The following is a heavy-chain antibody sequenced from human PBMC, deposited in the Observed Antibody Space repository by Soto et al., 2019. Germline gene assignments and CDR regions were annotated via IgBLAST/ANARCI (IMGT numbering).Heavy chain of an antibody. J-gene: IGHJ5*02. CDR3: ATGPGSSSENWFDP. D-gene: IGHD6-6*01. Sequence: SQAVVKKPGASVKVSCKVSGYTLTELSMHWVRQAPGKGLEWMGGFDPEDGETIYAQKFQGRVTMTEDTSTDTAYMELSSLRSEDTAVYYCATGPGSSSENWFDPWGQGTLVTVSS. V-gene: IGHV1-24*01. CDR1: GYTLTELS. CDR2: FDPEDGET.